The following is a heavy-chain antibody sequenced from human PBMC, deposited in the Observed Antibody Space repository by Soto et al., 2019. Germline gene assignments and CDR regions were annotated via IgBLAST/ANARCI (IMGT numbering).Heavy chain of an antibody. D-gene: IGHD3-22*01. CDR2: IKTDGTYA. Sequence: EVQLVESGGDLVQPGGSLRLSCAASGFTFSTYWMHWVRQAPGKGLLWVSRIKTDGTYATYADSVKGRFTISRDNAKNTLYLPMNSLRVEDAAVYYCAAGGSCYYANWGQGTLVTVSS. V-gene: IGHV3-74*01. J-gene: IGHJ4*02. CDR1: GFTFSTYW. CDR3: AAGGSCYYAN.